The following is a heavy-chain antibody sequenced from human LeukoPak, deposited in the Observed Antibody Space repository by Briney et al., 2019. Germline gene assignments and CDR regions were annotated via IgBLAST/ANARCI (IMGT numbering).Heavy chain of an antibody. Sequence: ASVKVSCKASGYTFTGYYMHWVRQAPGQGLEWMGWINPNSGDTNYAQKFQGRVTMTRDTSISTAYMELSRLRSDDTAVYYCARGYIVVVPAAIGYWGQGTLVTVSS. D-gene: IGHD2-2*01. CDR2: INPNSGDT. CDR3: ARGYIVVVPAAIGY. V-gene: IGHV1-2*02. CDR1: GYTFTGYY. J-gene: IGHJ4*02.